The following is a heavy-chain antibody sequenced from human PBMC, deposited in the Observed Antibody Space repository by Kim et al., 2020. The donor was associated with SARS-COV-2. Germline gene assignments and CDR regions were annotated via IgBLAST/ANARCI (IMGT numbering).Heavy chain of an antibody. V-gene: IGHV4-31*03. D-gene: IGHD3-22*01. CDR1: VGSISSVVYY. CDR2: IYYSGST. Sequence: SETLSLTCTVSVGSISSVVYYWSWIRQHPGKGLEWIGYIYYSGSTYYNPSLMSRVTISVATSKNQFSLKLSSVTAADTAVYYCTISRGGTMIVVVIGAF. CDR3: TISRGGTMIVVVIGAF. J-gene: IGHJ3*01.